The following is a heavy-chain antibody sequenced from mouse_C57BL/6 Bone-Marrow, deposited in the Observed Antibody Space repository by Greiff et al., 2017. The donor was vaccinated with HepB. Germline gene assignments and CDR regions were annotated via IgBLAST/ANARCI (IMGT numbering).Heavy chain of an antibody. CDR2: INPGSGGT. D-gene: IGHD1-1*01. V-gene: IGHV1-54*01. CDR1: GYAFTNYL. CDR3: ARGFGHYYGSSYYFDY. J-gene: IGHJ2*01. Sequence: QVQLQQSGAELVRPGTSVKVSCKASGYAFTNYLIEWVKQRPGQGLEWIGVINPGSGGTNYNGKFKGKATLTADKSSSTAYMQLSSLTSEDSAVYFCARGFGHYYGSSYYFDYWGQGTTLTVSS.